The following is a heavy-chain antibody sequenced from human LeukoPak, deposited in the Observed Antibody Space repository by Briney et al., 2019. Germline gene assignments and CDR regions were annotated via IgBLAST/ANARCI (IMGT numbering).Heavy chain of an antibody. CDR3: ARTRDGYSFGPFDC. Sequence: KSGGSLRLSCAASGFTFSSYRMNWVRQAPGKGQEWVSLISSNSSHTYNADSVKGRFTISRDNAKNSLYLEMNSLRVEDTAAYYCARTRDGYSFGPFDCWGQGTLVTVSS. CDR1: GFTFSSYR. D-gene: IGHD5-24*01. J-gene: IGHJ4*02. V-gene: IGHV3-21*01. CDR2: ISSNSSHT.